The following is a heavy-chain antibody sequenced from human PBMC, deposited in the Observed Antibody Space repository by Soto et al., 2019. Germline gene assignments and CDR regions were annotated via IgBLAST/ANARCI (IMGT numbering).Heavy chain of an antibody. D-gene: IGHD6-13*01. V-gene: IGHV3-23*01. CDR3: AKDRKSRYSGHDAFDI. CDR2: ISGSGGST. CDR1: GFTFSSYA. J-gene: IGHJ3*02. Sequence: PGGSLRLSCAASGFTFSSYAMSWVRQAPGKGLEWVSAISGSGGSTYYADSVKGRFTISRDNSKNTLYLQMNSLRAEDTAVYYCAKDRKSRYSGHDAFDIWGQGTMVTVSS.